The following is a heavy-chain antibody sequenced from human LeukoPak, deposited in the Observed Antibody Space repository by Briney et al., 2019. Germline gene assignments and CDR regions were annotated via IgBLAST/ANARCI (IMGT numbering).Heavy chain of an antibody. Sequence: ASVKVSCKASGYTFTGYYIHWVRQAPGQGLGWMGWINPSSGGTNYAQKFQGWVTMTRDTSIGTAYMELSRLRSDDTAVYYCAREGDVSGRNWFDPWGQGTLVTVSS. CDR3: AREGDVSGRNWFDP. CDR1: GYTFTGYY. D-gene: IGHD3-10*01. V-gene: IGHV1-2*04. CDR2: INPSSGGT. J-gene: IGHJ5*02.